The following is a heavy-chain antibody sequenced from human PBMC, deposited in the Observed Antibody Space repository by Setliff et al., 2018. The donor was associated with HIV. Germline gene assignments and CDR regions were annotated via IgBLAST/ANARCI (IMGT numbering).Heavy chain of an antibody. D-gene: IGHD1-26*01. CDR1: GGSISSSSYY. V-gene: IGHV4-39*01. CDR2: IYYSGST. CDR3: ARGIGPLPNWENFYYSMDV. Sequence: PSETLSLTCTVSGGSISSSSYYWGWIRQPPGKGLEWIGSIYYSGSTYSNPSLKSRVTISADTSKNQISLKLNSVTAADTAVYYCARGIGPLPNWENFYYSMDVWGKGTTVTAP. J-gene: IGHJ6*03.